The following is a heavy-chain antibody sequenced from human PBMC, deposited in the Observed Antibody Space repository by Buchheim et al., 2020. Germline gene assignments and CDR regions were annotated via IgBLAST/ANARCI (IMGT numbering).Heavy chain of an antibody. CDR1: GFTFNNDA. D-gene: IGHD2/OR15-2a*01. V-gene: IGHV3-30-3*01. Sequence: QVQVVESGGGVVQPGRSLRLSCTASGFTFNNDALHWVRQAPGKGLEWVALISYDGANKYYAESVKGRFTISRDNSKNTVSLQMDSLTTEDSAVYYCSRGGGLFLAYAMDVWGQGTT. CDR3: SRGGGLFLAYAMDV. CDR2: ISYDGANK. J-gene: IGHJ6*02.